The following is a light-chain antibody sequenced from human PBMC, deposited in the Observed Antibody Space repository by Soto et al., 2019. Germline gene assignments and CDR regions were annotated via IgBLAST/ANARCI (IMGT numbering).Light chain of an antibody. Sequence: DIQMTQSPSTLSASVGDRVTITCRASQSISSWLAWYQQKPGKAPKLLIYDASILERGVPSRFSGSRSGTEFTLTISSLQPDDFATYYCQQYNSFSLTFGGGTKVDIK. CDR1: QSISSW. J-gene: IGKJ4*01. V-gene: IGKV1-5*01. CDR2: DAS. CDR3: QQYNSFSLT.